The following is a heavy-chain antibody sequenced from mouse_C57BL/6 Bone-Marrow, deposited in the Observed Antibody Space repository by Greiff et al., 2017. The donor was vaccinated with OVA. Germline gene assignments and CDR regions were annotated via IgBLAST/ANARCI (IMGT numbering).Heavy chain of an antibody. CDR1: GYTFTSYT. D-gene: IGHD1-1*01. CDR2: INPSSGYT. Sequence: QVQLKESGAELARPGASVKMSCKASGYTFTSYTMHWVKQRPGQGLEWIGYINPSSGYTKYNQKFKDKATLTADKYSSKAYMQMSSLTSEDSAVYYFARSTTVVAHWYFDVWGTGTTVTVSS. CDR3: ARSTTVVAHWYFDV. V-gene: IGHV1-4*01. J-gene: IGHJ1*03.